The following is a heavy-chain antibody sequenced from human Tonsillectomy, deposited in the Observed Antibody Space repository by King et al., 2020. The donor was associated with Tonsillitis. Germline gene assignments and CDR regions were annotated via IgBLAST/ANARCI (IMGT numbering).Heavy chain of an antibody. CDR3: ARGDYYDSSGYSKYYFDF. CDR2: LYAGGRT. D-gene: IGHD3-22*01. Sequence: EVQLVESGGGLIQPGGSLRLSCAASGFTVSGYYMTWVRQAPGKGLEWLSLLYAGGRTFYADSVRGRFTISRDNSKNTLYLQMNSLRAEDTAVYYCARGDYYDSSGYSKYYFDFWGQGTLVTVSS. V-gene: IGHV3-53*01. CDR1: GFTVSGYY. J-gene: IGHJ4*02.